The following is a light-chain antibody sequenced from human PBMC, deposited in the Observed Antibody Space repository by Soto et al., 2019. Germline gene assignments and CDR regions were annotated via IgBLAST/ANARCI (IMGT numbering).Light chain of an antibody. J-gene: IGKJ5*01. CDR3: QQYNNWPLPIP. CDR2: GAS. Sequence: EIVMSLSPSTLSVSPGERATLSCRASQSVSSNLAWYQQKPGQAPRLLIYGASTRATGIPARFSGSGSGTEFTLTISSLQSEDFAVYYCQQYNNWPLPIPFGQGARLEIK. V-gene: IGKV3-15*01. CDR1: QSVSSN.